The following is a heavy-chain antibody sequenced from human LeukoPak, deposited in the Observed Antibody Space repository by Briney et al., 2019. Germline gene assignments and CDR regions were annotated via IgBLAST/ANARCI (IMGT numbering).Heavy chain of an antibody. V-gene: IGHV1-2*02. D-gene: IGHD4-17*01. CDR2: LNPHIGGT. CDR3: ATLAVTTNY. Sequence: ASVKVSCKASGYTFTGYHIHWVRQAPGQGLEWMGWLNPHIGGTSYAQRFQGRVTMTRDTSISTAYMGLSGLRSDDTAVYYCATLAVTTNYWGQGTLVTVSS. CDR1: GYTFTGYH. J-gene: IGHJ4*02.